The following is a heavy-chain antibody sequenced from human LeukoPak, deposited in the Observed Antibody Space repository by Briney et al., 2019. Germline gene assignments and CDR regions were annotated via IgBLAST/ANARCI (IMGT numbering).Heavy chain of an antibody. V-gene: IGHV1-2*02. CDR2: INPNSGGT. Sequence: ASVKVSCKASGYTFTGYYMHWVRQAPGQGLEWMGWINPNSGGTNYAQKFQGRVTMTRDTSISTAYMELSRLRSDDTAVYYCAGETGTTSSNWFDPWGQGTLVTVSS. CDR1: GYTFTGYY. CDR3: AGETGTTSSNWFDP. D-gene: IGHD1-7*01. J-gene: IGHJ5*02.